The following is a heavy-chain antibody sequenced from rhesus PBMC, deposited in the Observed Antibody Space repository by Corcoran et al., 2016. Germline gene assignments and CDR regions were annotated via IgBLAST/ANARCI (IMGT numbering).Heavy chain of an antibody. CDR1: GYSISSGYY. Sequence: QVQLQESGPGLVKPSETLSLTCAVSGYSISSGYYWSWIRQPPGTGLEWIGHSSGGGNNYLNPALNSRVTLSVDTSKNQFSLKLTSVTAADTAVYYGARRGNAAAGLFDYWGQGVLVTVSS. V-gene: IGHV4S14*01. CDR3: ARRGNAAAGLFDY. D-gene: IGHD6-25*01. J-gene: IGHJ4*01. CDR2: SSGGGNN.